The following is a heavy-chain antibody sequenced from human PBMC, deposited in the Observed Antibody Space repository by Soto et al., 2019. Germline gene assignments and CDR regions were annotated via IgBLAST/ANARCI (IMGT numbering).Heavy chain of an antibody. CDR1: GLSLTNGRLG. CDR2: IFSNDDK. J-gene: IGHJ5*02. V-gene: IGHV2-26*01. Sequence: SGPRGEPTETLTLTCTVSGLSLTNGRLGVSWIRQPPGKALEWLAHIFSNDDKSYSTSLKSRLTISKDISRSQVVLTMTNMDPVDSATYYCALIKDCSRTDCYLASFDPWGQGTLVTVSS. D-gene: IGHD2-2*01. CDR3: ALIKDCSRTDCYLASFDP.